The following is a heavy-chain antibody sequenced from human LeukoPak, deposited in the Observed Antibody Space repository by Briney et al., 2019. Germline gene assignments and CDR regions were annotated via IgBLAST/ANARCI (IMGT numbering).Heavy chain of an antibody. V-gene: IGHV1-46*01. CDR1: GYTFSGYY. CDR3: ARESMGYDFWSGYYTGFDY. CDR2: INPSGGST. D-gene: IGHD3-3*01. J-gene: IGHJ4*02. Sequence: ASLKVSCKASGYTFSGYYVHWVRQAPGQGLEWMGIINPSGGSTSYAQKFQGRVTMTRDTSTSTVYMELSSLRSEDTAVYYCARESMGYDFWSGYYTGFDYWGQGTLVTVSS.